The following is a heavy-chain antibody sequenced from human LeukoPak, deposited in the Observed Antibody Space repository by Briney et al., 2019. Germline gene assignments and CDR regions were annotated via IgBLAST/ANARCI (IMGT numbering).Heavy chain of an antibody. D-gene: IGHD6-13*01. J-gene: IGHJ4*02. CDR1: GFTFSSYA. CDR3: ARDGAAAGVFDY. V-gene: IGHV3-64*01. Sequence: PGGSLRLSCAASGFTFSSYAMHWVRQAPGKGVEYVSAISSNGGSTYYANSVKGRFTISRDNSKNTLYLQMGSLRAEDMAVYYCARDGAAAGVFDYWGQGTLVTVSS. CDR2: ISSNGGST.